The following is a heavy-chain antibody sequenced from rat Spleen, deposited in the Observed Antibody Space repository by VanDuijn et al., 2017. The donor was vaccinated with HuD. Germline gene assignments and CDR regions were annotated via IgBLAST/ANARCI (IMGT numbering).Heavy chain of an antibody. CDR1: GFTFIRYY. CDR2: ISYDGSSI. Sequence: EVQLVESGGGLVQPGRSLILSCSASGFTFIRYYMAWVRQAPTKGLEWVATISYDGSSIYYRDSVKGRFTISRDNAKSTLYLQMDSLRSEDTATYYCARHNSGYFDSWGQGVMVTVSS. J-gene: IGHJ2*01. D-gene: IGHD4-3*01. V-gene: IGHV5-29*01. CDR3: ARHNSGYFDS.